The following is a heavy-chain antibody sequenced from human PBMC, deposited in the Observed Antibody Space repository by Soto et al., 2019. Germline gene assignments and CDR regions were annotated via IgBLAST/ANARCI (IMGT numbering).Heavy chain of an antibody. CDR3: ARHRYSGSYDY. J-gene: IGHJ4*02. V-gene: IGHV4-59*08. CDR2: IYYSGST. CDR1: GGSIRSYY. Sequence: SETLSLTSTVSGGSIRSYYWSWIRQPPGKGLEWIGYIYYSGSTNYNPSLKSRVTISVDTSKNQFSLKLSSVTAADTAVYYCARHRYSGSYDYWGQGTLVTVSS. D-gene: IGHD1-26*01.